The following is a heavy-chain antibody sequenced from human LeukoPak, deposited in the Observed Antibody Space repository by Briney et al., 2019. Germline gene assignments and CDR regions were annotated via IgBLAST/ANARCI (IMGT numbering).Heavy chain of an antibody. CDR3: ARSMGLLWFGEANPAGYFDY. J-gene: IGHJ4*02. Sequence: GGSLRLSCAASGFTFSSYSMNWVRQAPGKGLEWVSYISSSSSTIYYADSVKGRFTISRDNSKNALYLQMNSLRAGDTAVYYRARSMGLLWFGEANPAGYFDYWGQGTLVTVSS. D-gene: IGHD3-10*01. CDR1: GFTFSSYS. CDR2: ISSSSSTI. V-gene: IGHV3-48*01.